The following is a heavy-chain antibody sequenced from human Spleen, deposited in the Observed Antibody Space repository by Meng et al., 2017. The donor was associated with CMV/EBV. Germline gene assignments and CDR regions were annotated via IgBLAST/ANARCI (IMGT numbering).Heavy chain of an antibody. Sequence: ASVKVSCKASGYTFTSYGISWVRQAPGQGLEWMGWISAYNGNTNYAQKLQGRVTMTTDTSTSTAYMELRSLRSDDTAVYYCARVTTIFGVVSNDAFDIWGQGTMVTVSS. D-gene: IGHD3-3*01. CDR1: GYTFTSYG. V-gene: IGHV1-18*01. J-gene: IGHJ3*02. CDR3: ARVTTIFGVVSNDAFDI. CDR2: ISAYNGNT.